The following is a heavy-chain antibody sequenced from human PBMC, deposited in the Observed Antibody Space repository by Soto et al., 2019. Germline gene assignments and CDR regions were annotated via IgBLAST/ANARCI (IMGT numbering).Heavy chain of an antibody. D-gene: IGHD5-18*01. J-gene: IGHJ4*02. CDR2: IYYSGST. CDR1: GGSISCGDYY. CDR3: ASNSYRYTFYDY. Sequence: SETLSVTCTVSGGSISCGDYYWSWIRQPPGKGLEWIGYIYYSGSTYYNPSLKSRVTISVDTSKNQFSLKLSPVTAADTAVYYCASNSYRYTFYDYWGQGTLVTV. V-gene: IGHV4-30-4*01.